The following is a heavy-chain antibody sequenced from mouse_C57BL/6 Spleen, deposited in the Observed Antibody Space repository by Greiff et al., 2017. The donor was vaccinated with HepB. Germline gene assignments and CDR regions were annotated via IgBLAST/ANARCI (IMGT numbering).Heavy chain of an antibody. D-gene: IGHD4-1*01. CDR1: GYTFTSYG. J-gene: IGHJ4*01. Sequence: VKLQESGAELARPGASVKLSCKASGYTFTSYGISWVKQRTGQGLEWIGEIYPRSGNTYYNEKFKGKATLTADKSSSTAYMELRSLTSEDSAVYFCARRWDDAMDYWGQGTSVTVSS. V-gene: IGHV1-81*01. CDR3: ARRWDDAMDY. CDR2: IYPRSGNT.